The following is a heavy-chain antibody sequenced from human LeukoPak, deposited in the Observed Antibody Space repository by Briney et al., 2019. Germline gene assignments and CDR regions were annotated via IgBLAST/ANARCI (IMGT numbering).Heavy chain of an antibody. CDR1: GGSFSTYV. CDR2: INPTSGDT. CDR3: ARQGYCSTTNCYTAAFDI. V-gene: IGHV1-2*02. J-gene: IGHJ3*02. D-gene: IGHD2-2*02. Sequence: GASVKVSRKASGGSFSTYVLTWVRQAPGQGLEWLGWINPTSGDTNYAQKFQGRVSMTRDTSTSTAYLELSGLRFDDTAVYYCARQGYCSTTNCYTAAFDIWGQGTMVSVSS.